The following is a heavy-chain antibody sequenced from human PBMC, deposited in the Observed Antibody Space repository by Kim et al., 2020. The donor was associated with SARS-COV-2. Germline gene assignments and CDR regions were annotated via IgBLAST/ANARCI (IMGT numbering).Heavy chain of an antibody. CDR3: ARDMRLDYYYYYGMDV. Sequence: GGSLRLSCAASGFTFSSYAMHWVRQAPGKGLEWVAVISYDGSNKYYADSVKGRFTISRDNSKNTLYLQMNSLRAEDTAVYYCARDMRLDYYYYYGMDVWGQGTTVTVSS. D-gene: IGHD6-19*01. CDR2: ISYDGSNK. CDR1: GFTFSSYA. J-gene: IGHJ6*02. V-gene: IGHV3-30*04.